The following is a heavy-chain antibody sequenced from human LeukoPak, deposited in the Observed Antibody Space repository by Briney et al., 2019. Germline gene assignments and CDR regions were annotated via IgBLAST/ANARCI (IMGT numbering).Heavy chain of an antibody. Sequence: SQSLSLTFTVAAGSVRSDYWSWSRQPAGNGLGCIGGIYTSGSTNYNSSLKSRVSMSADTSKNQCSLKLSSVPAAHTAVFYCARENSGSYREFDYWGQGTLVTVSS. CDR2: IYTSGST. CDR3: ARENSGSYREFDY. D-gene: IGHD1-26*01. V-gene: IGHV4-4*07. J-gene: IGHJ4*02. CDR1: AGSVRSDY.